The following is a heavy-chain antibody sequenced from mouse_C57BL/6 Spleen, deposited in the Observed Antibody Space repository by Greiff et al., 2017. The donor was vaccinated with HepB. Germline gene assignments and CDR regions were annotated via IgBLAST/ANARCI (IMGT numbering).Heavy chain of an antibody. J-gene: IGHJ3*01. D-gene: IGHD1-1*01. CDR3: TTDYYGSSYVFAY. Sequence: EVQLQQSGAELVRPGASVKLSCTASGFNIKDDYMHWVKQRPEQGLEWIGWIDPENGDTEYASKFQGKATITADTSSNTAYLQLSSLTSEDTAVYYCTTDYYGSSYVFAYWGQGTLVTVSA. V-gene: IGHV14-4*01. CDR1: GFNIKDDY. CDR2: IDPENGDT.